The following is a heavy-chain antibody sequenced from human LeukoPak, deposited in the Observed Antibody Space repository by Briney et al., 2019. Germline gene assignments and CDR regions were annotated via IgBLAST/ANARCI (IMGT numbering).Heavy chain of an antibody. V-gene: IGHV3-66*02. J-gene: IGHJ6*02. CDR3: ARDAGNGDLYYYYYGMDV. CDR1: GFTVSSNY. CDR2: LYSEVSA. Sequence: GGSLRPSCPPSGFTVSSNYMSWVRKPPGKGLGWVSVLYSEVSAYYADTVKGRFSISRDNSKNTLYLQMNSLRAEDTAVYYCARDAGNGDLYYYYYGMDVWGQGTTVTVSS. D-gene: IGHD4-17*01.